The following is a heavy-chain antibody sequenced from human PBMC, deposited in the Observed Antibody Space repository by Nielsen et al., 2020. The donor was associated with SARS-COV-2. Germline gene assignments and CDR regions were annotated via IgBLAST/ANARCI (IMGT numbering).Heavy chain of an antibody. V-gene: IGHV3-7*01. J-gene: IGHJ4*02. D-gene: IGHD6-13*01. CDR2: IKQDGSEK. Sequence: GESLKISCAASGFTFSRYWMNWVRQAPGKGLEWVANIKQDGSEKYYADSVKGRFTISRDNSKNTLYLQMNSLRAEDTAVYYCAREETYSSSWAAFDYWGQGTLVTVSS. CDR3: AREETYSSSWAAFDY. CDR1: GFTFSRYW.